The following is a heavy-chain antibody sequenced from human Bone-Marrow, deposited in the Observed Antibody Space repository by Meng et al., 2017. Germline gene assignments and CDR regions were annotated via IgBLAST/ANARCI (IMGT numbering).Heavy chain of an antibody. J-gene: IGHJ4*02. CDR3: ARDSWIQLWLRGSLVDY. CDR1: GFTFSSYW. D-gene: IGHD5-18*01. V-gene: IGHV3-30*03. CDR2: ISYDGSNK. Sequence: LSLTCAASGFTFSSYWMSWVRQAPGKGLEWVAVISYDGSNKYYADSVKGRFTISRDNSKNTLYLQMNSLRAEDTAVYYCARDSWIQLWLRGSLVDYWGQGTLVTVSS.